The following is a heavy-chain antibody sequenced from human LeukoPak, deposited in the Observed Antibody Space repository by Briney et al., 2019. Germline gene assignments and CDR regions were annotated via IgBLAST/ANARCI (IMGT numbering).Heavy chain of an antibody. CDR2: INHSGST. CDR1: GGSFSGYY. CDR3: ARRGNLWAR. V-gene: IGHV4-34*01. D-gene: IGHD2/OR15-2a*01. Sequence: SETLSLTCAVYGGSFSGYYWSWIRQPPGKGLEWIGEINHSGSTNYNPSLKSRVTMSVDTSKNQFSLKLSSVTDADTAVYYCARRGNLWARWGQGTLVNVSS. J-gene: IGHJ4*02.